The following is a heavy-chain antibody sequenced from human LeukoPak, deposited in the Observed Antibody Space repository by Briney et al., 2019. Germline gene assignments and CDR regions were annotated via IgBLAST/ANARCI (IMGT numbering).Heavy chain of an antibody. Sequence: PSETLSLTCTVSGGSISSSSYYWGWIRQPPGKGLEWIGSIYYSGSTYYNPSLKSRVTISVDTSKNQFSLKLNSVTAADTAVYNCASSGSYYYFQHWGQGTLVTVSS. CDR1: GGSISSSSYY. J-gene: IGHJ1*01. CDR2: IYYSGST. CDR3: ASSGSYYYFQH. D-gene: IGHD1-26*01. V-gene: IGHV4-39*07.